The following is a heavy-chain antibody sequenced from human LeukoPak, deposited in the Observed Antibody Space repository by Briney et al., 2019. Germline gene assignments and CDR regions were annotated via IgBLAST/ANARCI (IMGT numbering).Heavy chain of an antibody. V-gene: IGHV4-59*01. J-gene: IGHJ6*03. CDR3: ARVEEGYGSGRRENYYYYYMDV. D-gene: IGHD3-10*01. Sequence: PSGTLSLTCAVSGGSISSYYWSWIRQPPGKGLEGIGNIHYSGSTNYNPSLKSRVTIRVDTSKNQFSLKLSSVTAADTAVYYCARVEEGYGSGRRENYYYYYMDVWGKGTTVTISS. CDR2: IHYSGST. CDR1: GGSISSYY.